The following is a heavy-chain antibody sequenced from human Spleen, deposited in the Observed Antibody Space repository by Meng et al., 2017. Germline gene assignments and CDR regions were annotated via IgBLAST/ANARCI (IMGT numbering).Heavy chain of an antibody. V-gene: IGHV1-69*13. D-gene: IGHD3-22*01. CDR1: GGTFSSYA. CDR3: ARLANYYDSSGYYKGLFGHWFDP. J-gene: IGHJ5*02. CDR2: IIPIFGKA. Sequence: SVKVSCKASGGTFSSYAISWVRQAPGQGLEWMGGIIPIFGKANYAQKFQGRVTITADESTSTAYMELSSLRSEDTAVYYCARLANYYDSSGYYKGLFGHWFDPWGQGTLVTVSS.